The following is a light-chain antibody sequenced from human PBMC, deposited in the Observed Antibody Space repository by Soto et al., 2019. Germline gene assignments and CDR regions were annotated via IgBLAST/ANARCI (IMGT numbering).Light chain of an antibody. Sequence: DIQMTQSPSSLSASLGDRVTITCRASQSISSYLNCYQQKPGKAPKLLIYAASSLQSGVPSRFSGSGSGTDFTLTISSLQPEDVAAYYCQKYNSAPLTFGGGTKV. CDR1: QSISSY. J-gene: IGKJ4*01. CDR2: AAS. V-gene: IGKV1-39*01. CDR3: QKYNSAPLT.